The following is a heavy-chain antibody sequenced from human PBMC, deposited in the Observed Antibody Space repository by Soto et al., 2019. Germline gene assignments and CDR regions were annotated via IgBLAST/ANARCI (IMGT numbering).Heavy chain of an antibody. Sequence: EVQLVGSGGGLVQPGGSLRLSCAASGFTFSSYSMNWVRQAPGQGLEWVSYIGISSNTIYYADSVKGRFTISRDNAKNSLYLQMNSLRAEDTAVYYCARDLAVAALDYWGQGTRVTVSS. CDR2: IGISSNTI. J-gene: IGHJ4*02. CDR3: ARDLAVAALDY. V-gene: IGHV3-48*01. D-gene: IGHD6-19*01. CDR1: GFTFSSYS.